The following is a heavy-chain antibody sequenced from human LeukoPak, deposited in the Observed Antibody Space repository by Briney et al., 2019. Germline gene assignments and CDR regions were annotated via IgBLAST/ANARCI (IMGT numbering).Heavy chain of an antibody. J-gene: IGHJ4*02. CDR1: GYTFTSYY. Sequence: ASVKVSCKSSGYTFTSYYMHWVRQAPGQGLEWMGIINPSGGSTSYAQKFQGRVTMTRDTSTSTVYMELSSLRSEDTAVYYCAREEDGSSTIMPPGYFDYWGQGTLVTVSS. V-gene: IGHV1-46*01. CDR2: INPSGGST. D-gene: IGHD2-2*01. CDR3: AREEDGSSTIMPPGYFDY.